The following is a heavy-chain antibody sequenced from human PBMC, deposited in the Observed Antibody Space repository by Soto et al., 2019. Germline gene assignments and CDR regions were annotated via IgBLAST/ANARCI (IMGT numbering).Heavy chain of an antibody. CDR3: ARTHTAMVMWNYYYYYGMDV. Sequence: ASVKVTCKASGYTFTGYYMHWVRQAPGQGLEWMGWINPNSGGTNYAQKFQGRVTITADESTSTAYMELSSLRSEDTAVYYCARTHTAMVMWNYYYYYGMDVWGQGTTVTVSS. J-gene: IGHJ6*02. CDR2: INPNSGGT. D-gene: IGHD5-18*01. CDR1: GYTFTGYY. V-gene: IGHV1-2*02.